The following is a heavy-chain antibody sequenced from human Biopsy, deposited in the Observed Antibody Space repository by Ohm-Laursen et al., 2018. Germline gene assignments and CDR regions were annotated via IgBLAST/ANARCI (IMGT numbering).Heavy chain of an antibody. CDR1: GFTFSNYA. V-gene: IGHV3-23*01. J-gene: IGHJ5*01. CDR3: AKQGATILSSFDS. CDR2: INSSGGST. D-gene: IGHD3-9*01. Sequence: SLRLSCAASGFTFSNYAMSWVRQAPGKGLEWVSTINSSGGSTYFADSVRGRFTISRDNSKNRLYLQMNSLRGEDTAVYYCAKQGATILSSFDSWGQGTLVTVSS.